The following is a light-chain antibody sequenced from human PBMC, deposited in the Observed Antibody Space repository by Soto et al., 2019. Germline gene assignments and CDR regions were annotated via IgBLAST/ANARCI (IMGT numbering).Light chain of an antibody. CDR2: AAS. V-gene: IGKV1-13*02. Sequence: AIQLTQYQSSLSASVGDRVTITCRASQGISSALAWYQQKPGKAPKLLVYAASSLESGVPSRFSGSGSGTDFTLTISSLQPEDFATYYCQQFKSYLTFGGGTKVDIK. J-gene: IGKJ4*01. CDR3: QQFKSYLT. CDR1: QGISSA.